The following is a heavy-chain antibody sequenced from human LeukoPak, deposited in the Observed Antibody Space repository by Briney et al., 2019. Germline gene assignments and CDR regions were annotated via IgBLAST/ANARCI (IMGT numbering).Heavy chain of an antibody. CDR2: ITSEGSST. Sequence: PGGSLRLSCAASGFTFSSYWMHWVRQVPGKGLVWVSHITSEGSSTSYADSVKGRFTISRDNAKNTLYLQMNSLRAEDTAVYYCARGSSVVALDWGQGTLVTVSS. V-gene: IGHV3-74*01. CDR3: ARGSSVVALD. J-gene: IGHJ4*02. D-gene: IGHD2-15*01. CDR1: GFTFSSYW.